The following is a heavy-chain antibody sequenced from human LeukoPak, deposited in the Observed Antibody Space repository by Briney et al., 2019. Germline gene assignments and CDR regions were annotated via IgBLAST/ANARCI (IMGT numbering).Heavy chain of an antibody. CDR1: GFNLGDYS. Sequence: GGSLRLSCAASGFNLGDYSMAWVRQAPGKGLEWVSTISGSGGSTSYADSVKGRFTISRDNSKNTLYLQMNSLRAEDTAVYYCAKDGYYYHSSGYYYYLDYWGQGTLVTVSS. V-gene: IGHV3-23*01. CDR2: ISGSGGST. CDR3: AKDGYYYHSSGYYYYLDY. D-gene: IGHD3-22*01. J-gene: IGHJ4*02.